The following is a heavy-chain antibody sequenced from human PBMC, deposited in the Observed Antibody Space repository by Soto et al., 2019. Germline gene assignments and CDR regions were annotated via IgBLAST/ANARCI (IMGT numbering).Heavy chain of an antibody. CDR3: XXXXXXXXXXXXXGVX. CDR2: IYSGGST. V-gene: IGHV3-66*01. CDR1: GFTVSSNY. J-gene: IGHJ4*02. Sequence: EVQLVESGGGLVQPGGSLRLSCAASGFTVSSNYMSWVRQAPGKGLEWVSVIYSGGSTYYADSVKGRFTISRDNSKNTLYLXMXXXXXXXTXXXXXXXXXXXXXXXXXXGVXWGQGTLVTVSS.